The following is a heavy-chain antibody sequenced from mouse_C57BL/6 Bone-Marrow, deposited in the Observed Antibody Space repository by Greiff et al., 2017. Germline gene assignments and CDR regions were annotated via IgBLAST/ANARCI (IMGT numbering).Heavy chain of an antibody. J-gene: IGHJ2*01. Sequence: EVQLQQSGPELVKPGASVKISCKASGYTFTDYYMNWVKQSHGKSLEWIGDINPNNGGTSYNQKFKGKATLTVDKSSSTAYMELRSLTSEDSAVYYCAREGHEYYFDYGGQGTTLTVSA. CDR3: AREGHEYYFDY. CDR1: GYTFTDYY. D-gene: IGHD3-3*01. CDR2: INPNNGGT. V-gene: IGHV1-26*01.